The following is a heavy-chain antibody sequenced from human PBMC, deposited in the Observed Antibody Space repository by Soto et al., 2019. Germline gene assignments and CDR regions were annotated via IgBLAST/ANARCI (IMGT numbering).Heavy chain of an antibody. J-gene: IGHJ5*02. Sequence: ASVKVSCKASGYILTSYYVQWVRRAPGQGLEWMGIINPSGGSTSYAQRFQGRVTMTRDTSTSTVYMELSSLRSEDTAVYYCARGVGDYMDWCDPWGQGTLVTVSS. V-gene: IGHV1-46*01. CDR2: INPSGGST. D-gene: IGHD4-17*01. CDR3: ARGVGDYMDWCDP. CDR1: GYILTSYY.